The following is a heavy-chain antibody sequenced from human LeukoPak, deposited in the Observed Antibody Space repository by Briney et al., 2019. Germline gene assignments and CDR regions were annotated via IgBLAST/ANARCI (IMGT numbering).Heavy chain of an antibody. Sequence: SETLSLTCTVSGGSISSSSYYWGWIRQPPGKGLEWIGSIYYSGSTYYNPSLKSRVTISVDTSKNQFSLKLSSVTAADTAVYYCARDFDSYGIYYFDYWGQGTLVTVSS. D-gene: IGHD5-18*01. V-gene: IGHV4-39*07. CDR1: GGSISSSSYY. J-gene: IGHJ4*02. CDR2: IYYSGST. CDR3: ARDFDSYGIYYFDY.